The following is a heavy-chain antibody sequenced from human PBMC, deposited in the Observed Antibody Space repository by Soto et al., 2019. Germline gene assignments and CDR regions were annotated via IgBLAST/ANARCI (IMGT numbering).Heavy chain of an antibody. D-gene: IGHD1-1*01. CDR3: ARGRYGDY. CDR1: GYTFTSYG. J-gene: IGHJ4*02. Sequence: QVHLVQSGAEVKKPGASVKVSCKASGYTFTSYGITWVRQGPGQGLEWMGWISAHNGNTDYAQKLQGRVIVTRDTSTSTAYMELRSLRSDDTAVYYCARGRYGDYWGQGARFTVSS. CDR2: ISAHNGNT. V-gene: IGHV1-18*01.